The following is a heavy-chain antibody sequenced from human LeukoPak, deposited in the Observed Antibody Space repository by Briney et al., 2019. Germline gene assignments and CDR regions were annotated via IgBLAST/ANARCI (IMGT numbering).Heavy chain of an antibody. CDR2: IIPIFGTA. V-gene: IGHV1-69*13. D-gene: IGHD6-13*01. CDR3: ASCIAAGTHYYYGMDV. CDR1: GGTFSSYA. J-gene: IGHJ6*02. Sequence: ASVKVSCKASGGTFSSYAISWVRQAPGQGLEWMGGIIPIFGTANYAQKFQGRVTITADEFTSTAYMELSSLRSEDTAVYYCASCIAAGTHYYYGMDVWGQGTTVTVSS.